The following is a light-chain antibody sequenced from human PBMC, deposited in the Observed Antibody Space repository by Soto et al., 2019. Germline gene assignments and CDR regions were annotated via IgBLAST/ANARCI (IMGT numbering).Light chain of an antibody. Sequence: EIVLTQSPGTLPLSPGERATLSCRASHSISSSYLTWYQQRPGQPPRLLIYRASRRASGIPARFSASGSGTDFTLTISRLEPEDFAVYYCQQYGSSPPYTFGQGTKLEMK. V-gene: IGKV3-20*01. J-gene: IGKJ2*01. CDR1: HSISSSY. CDR3: QQYGSSPPYT. CDR2: RAS.